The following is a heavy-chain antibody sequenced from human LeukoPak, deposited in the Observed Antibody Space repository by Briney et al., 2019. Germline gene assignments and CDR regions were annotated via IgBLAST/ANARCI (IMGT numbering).Heavy chain of an antibody. CDR1: GFTFSSYW. CDR2: IKQDGSEK. J-gene: IGHJ4*02. CDR3: ARDDAGYYYDSSGYYGY. Sequence: GGSLRPSCAASGFTFSSYWMSWVRQAPGKGLEWVANIKQDGSEKYYVDSVKGRFTISRDNAKSSLYLQMNSLRAEDTAVYYCARDDAGYYYDSSGYYGYWGQGTLVTVSS. V-gene: IGHV3-7*01. D-gene: IGHD3-22*01.